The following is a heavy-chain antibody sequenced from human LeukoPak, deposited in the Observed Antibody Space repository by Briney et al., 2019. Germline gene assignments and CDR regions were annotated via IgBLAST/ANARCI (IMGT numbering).Heavy chain of an antibody. CDR2: INHSGST. D-gene: IGHD2-2*01. Sequence: SETLSHTCAVYGGSFSGYYWSWIRQPPGKGLEWIGEINHSGSTNYNPSLKSRVTISVDTSKNQFSLKLSSVTAADTAVYYCARGPRAPTTYCSSTSCYASGHLHRWFDPWGQGTLVTVSS. CDR3: ARGPRAPTTYCSSTSCYASGHLHRWFDP. CDR1: GGSFSGYY. V-gene: IGHV4-34*01. J-gene: IGHJ5*02.